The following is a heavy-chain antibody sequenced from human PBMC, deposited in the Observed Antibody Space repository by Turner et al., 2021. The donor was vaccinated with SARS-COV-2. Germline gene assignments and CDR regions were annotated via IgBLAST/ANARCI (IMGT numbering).Heavy chain of an antibody. CDR3: AREDRGYSYGYGRFDP. J-gene: IGHJ5*02. V-gene: IGHV1-2*04. CDR2: INPNSGGT. D-gene: IGHD5-18*01. Sequence: QVQLVQSGAEVKKPGASVKVSCKASGSTFTGYYMHWVGQAPGQGLEWMGWINPNSGGTNYAQKFQGWVTMTRDTSISTAYMELSRLRSDDTAVYYCAREDRGYSYGYGRFDPWGQGTLVTVSS. CDR1: GSTFTGYY.